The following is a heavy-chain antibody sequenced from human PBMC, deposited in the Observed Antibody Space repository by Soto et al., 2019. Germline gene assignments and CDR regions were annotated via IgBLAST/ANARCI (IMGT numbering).Heavy chain of an antibody. V-gene: IGHV3-23*01. CDR2: ISGSGGST. J-gene: IGHJ5*02. CDR3: ATVVAAAGRLNWFDP. Sequence: PGGSLRLSCAASGFTFSSYWMHWVRQAPGKGLVWVSPISGSGGSTCYADSVKGRFTISRDNSKNTLYLQMNSLRAEDTAVYYCATVVAAAGRLNWFDPWGQGTLVTVSS. D-gene: IGHD6-13*01. CDR1: GFTFSSYW.